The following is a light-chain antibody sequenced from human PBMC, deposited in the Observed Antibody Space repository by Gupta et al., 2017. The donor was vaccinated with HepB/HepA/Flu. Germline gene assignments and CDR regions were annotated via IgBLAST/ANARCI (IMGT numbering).Light chain of an antibody. V-gene: IGKV3-15*01. CDR1: QSIAIN. CDR2: GAS. Sequence: DIVMTQSPATLSVSPGERATLSCRASQSIAINLAWYQQKPGQAPRLLIYGASTRATGIPGRFSGSGSGTEFTLTISSLQSEDFAVYYCQQCNNWPLTFGGGTKVEIK. CDR3: QQCNNWPLT. J-gene: IGKJ4*01.